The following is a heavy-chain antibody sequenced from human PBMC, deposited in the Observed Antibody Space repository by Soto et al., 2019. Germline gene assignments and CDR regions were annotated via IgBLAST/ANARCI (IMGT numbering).Heavy chain of an antibody. CDR1: GGSISSYY. Sequence: SETLSLTCTVSGGSISSYYWSWIRQPPGKGLEWIGYIYYSGSTNYNPSLKSRVTISVDTSKNQFSLKLSSVTAADTAVYYCGTYLTDGYGDYVDDFDIWGQGTMVTVSS. CDR3: GTYLTDGYGDYVDDFDI. CDR2: IYYSGST. J-gene: IGHJ3*02. D-gene: IGHD4-17*01. V-gene: IGHV4-59*01.